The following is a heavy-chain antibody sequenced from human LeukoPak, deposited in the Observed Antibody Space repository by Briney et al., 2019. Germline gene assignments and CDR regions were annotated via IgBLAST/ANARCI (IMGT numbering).Heavy chain of an antibody. D-gene: IGHD1-26*01. V-gene: IGHV3-7*01. Sequence: GGSLRLSCAASGFTFSNSWMSWVRQAPGKGLEWVANIRQDGSEKYYVDSVKGRFTVSRDNAKNSLYLQMNSLRAEDTAVYYCARDKQVGATYFDYWGQGTLVTVSS. CDR2: IRQDGSEK. J-gene: IGHJ4*02. CDR1: GFTFSNSW. CDR3: ARDKQVGATYFDY.